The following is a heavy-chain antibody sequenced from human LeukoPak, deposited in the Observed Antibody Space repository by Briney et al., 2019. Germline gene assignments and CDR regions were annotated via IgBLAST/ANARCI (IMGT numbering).Heavy chain of an antibody. CDR2: IRYDGSNK. CDR1: GFTFSSYG. J-gene: IGHJ4*02. CDR3: ARDQKAVAGSVGDFDY. V-gene: IGHV3-30*02. D-gene: IGHD6-19*01. Sequence: GGSLRLSCAASGFTFSSYGMHWVRQAPGKGLEWVAFIRYDGSNKYYADSVKGRFTISRDNAKNSLYLQMNSLRAEDTAVYYCARDQKAVAGSVGDFDYWGQGTLVTVSS.